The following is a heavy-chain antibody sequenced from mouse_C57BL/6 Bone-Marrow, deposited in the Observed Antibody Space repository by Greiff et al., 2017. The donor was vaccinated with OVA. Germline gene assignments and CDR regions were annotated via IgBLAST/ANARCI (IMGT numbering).Heavy chain of an antibody. J-gene: IGHJ2*01. CDR3: AREANSNYGGLFDY. D-gene: IGHD2-5*01. CDR1: GYAFSSYW. Sequence: QVQLQQSGAELVKPGASVKISCKASGYAFSSYWMNWVKQRPGKGLEWIGQIYPGDGDTNYNGKFKGKATLTADKSSSTAYMQLSSLTSEDSAVYFCAREANSNYGGLFDYWGQGTTLTVSS. CDR2: IYPGDGDT. V-gene: IGHV1-80*01.